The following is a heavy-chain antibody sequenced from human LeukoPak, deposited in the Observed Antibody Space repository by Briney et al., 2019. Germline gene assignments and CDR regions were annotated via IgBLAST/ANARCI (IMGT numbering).Heavy chain of an antibody. CDR2: INPNSGGT. D-gene: IGHD2-8*02. V-gene: IGHV1-2*02. Sequence: ASVKVSCKASGYTFTGYYMHWVRQAPGQGLEWMGWINPNSGGTNYAQKFQGRVTMTRDTSISTAYMELSRLRSDDTAVYYCARDTVSVLYYFDYWGQGTLVTVSS. CDR1: GYTFTGYY. J-gene: IGHJ4*02. CDR3: ARDTVSVLYYFDY.